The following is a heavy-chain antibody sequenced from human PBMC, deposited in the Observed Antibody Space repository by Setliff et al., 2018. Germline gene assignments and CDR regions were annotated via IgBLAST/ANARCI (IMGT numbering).Heavy chain of an antibody. J-gene: IGHJ6*02. CDR3: ARDRGQVTVNNRYGFYYYGMDV. Sequence: PGGSPRLSCAASGFTFSSYAMTWVRQAPGKGLEWVSLISGSGGSTYYADSVRGRFTISRDNSKNTVYLRMNALRAEDTGLYYCARDRGQVTVNNRYGFYYYGMDVWGQGTTVTVSS. D-gene: IGHD3-16*02. CDR2: ISGSGGST. CDR1: GFTFSSYA. V-gene: IGHV3-23*01.